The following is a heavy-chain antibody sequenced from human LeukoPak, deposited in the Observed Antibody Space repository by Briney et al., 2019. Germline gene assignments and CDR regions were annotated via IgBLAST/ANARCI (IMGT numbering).Heavy chain of an antibody. J-gene: IGHJ4*02. CDR3: ARGFHFGLDY. CDR2: IWYDESNK. V-gene: IGHV3-33*01. D-gene: IGHD2-21*01. CDR1: RFTFRNYG. Sequence: PGGSLRLSCAASRFTFRNYGVHWVRQAPGKGLEWVAVIWYDESNKYYADSVKGRFTISRDNSKNTLYLQMNSLRAEDTAVYYCARGFHFGLDYWGQGTLVTVSS.